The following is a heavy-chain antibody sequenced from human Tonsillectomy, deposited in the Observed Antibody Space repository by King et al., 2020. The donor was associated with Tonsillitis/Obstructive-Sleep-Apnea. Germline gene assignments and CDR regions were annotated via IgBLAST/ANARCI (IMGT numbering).Heavy chain of an antibody. D-gene: IGHD5-12*01. CDR1: GFIVDDYA. Sequence: VQLVESGGGLVQPGRSLRLSCAASGFIVDDYAMHWVRQAPGKGLEWVSGISWNSGNIDYADSVKGRFTISRDNAKNSLYLQMNSLRSEDTALYYCANDAVATIPSQYYYHMHVWGKETTVPVSS. J-gene: IGHJ6*03. CDR2: ISWNSGNI. V-gene: IGHV3-9*01. CDR3: ANDAVATIPSQYYYHMHV.